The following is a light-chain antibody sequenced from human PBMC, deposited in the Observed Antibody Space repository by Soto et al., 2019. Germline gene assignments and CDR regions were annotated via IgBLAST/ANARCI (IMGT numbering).Light chain of an antibody. V-gene: IGLV2-8*01. CDR2: EVN. CDR1: SSDVGGYNY. CDR3: TSYAGGNNV. Sequence: QSVLTQPPSASGSPGQSVTISCNGTSSDVGGYNYVSWYQQYPGKVPKLMVYEVNKRPSGVPDRFSGSKSGNTASLTVSGLQAEDVADYYCTSYAGGNNVFGTGTKVTVL. J-gene: IGLJ1*01.